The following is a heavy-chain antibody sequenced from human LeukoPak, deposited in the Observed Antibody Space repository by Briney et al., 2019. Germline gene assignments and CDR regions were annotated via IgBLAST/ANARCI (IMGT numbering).Heavy chain of an antibody. CDR2: INPNSGGT. Sequence: ASVKVSCKASGYPFTGYYIHWVRQAPGQGLEWMGWINPNSGGTNHAQKFQGRVTMTSDTSITTAYMDLNRLTSDDTAVYYCAREISDYASAYWGQGTLVTVSS. J-gene: IGHJ4*02. CDR3: AREISDYASAY. CDR1: GYPFTGYY. D-gene: IGHD2-2*01. V-gene: IGHV1-2*02.